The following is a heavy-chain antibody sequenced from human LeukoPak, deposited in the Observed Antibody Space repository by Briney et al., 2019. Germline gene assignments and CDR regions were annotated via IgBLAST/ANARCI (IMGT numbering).Heavy chain of an antibody. CDR3: AKDATASPYFHWFDN. CDR1: GFTFSSYA. CDR2: ISSDDRT. V-gene: IGHV3-23*01. J-gene: IGHJ4*02. D-gene: IGHD3-9*01. Sequence: GGSLRLSCAASGFTFSSYAMNWVRQAPGKGLEWVAGISSDDRTFHAESVKGRFTISRDKSKDTLYLQMNSLRAEDTAVYYCAKDATASPYFHWFDNWGQGTQVIVSS.